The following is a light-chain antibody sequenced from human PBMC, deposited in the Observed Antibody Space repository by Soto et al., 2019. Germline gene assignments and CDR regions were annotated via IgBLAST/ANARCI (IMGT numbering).Light chain of an antibody. CDR1: QSFSTY. CDR2: GIS. CDR3: QQYNSYSGT. J-gene: IGKJ1*01. Sequence: DFQMTQSPSSLSASLVYRCTITCLASQSFSTYLAWYQQKPGKVPKLLISGISTLQSGVPSRFSGSGYGTEFTLTISNLQPEDVATYYCQQYNSYSGTFGQGTKVDI. V-gene: IGKV1-27*01.